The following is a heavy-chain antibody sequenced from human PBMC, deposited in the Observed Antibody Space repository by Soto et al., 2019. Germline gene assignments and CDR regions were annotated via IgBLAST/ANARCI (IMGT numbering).Heavy chain of an antibody. Sequence: QVQLQESGPGLVKPSGTLSLTCAVSGGSISSSNWWSWVRQPPGKGLEWIGEIYHSGNTNYNPSLNSGVTMAVDKSRNQFSMKLSSVTAADSAVYYCARRWGEGRVDYWGQGTLVTVSS. V-gene: IGHV4-4*02. D-gene: IGHD3-10*01. CDR2: IYHSGNT. J-gene: IGHJ4*02. CDR1: GGSISSSNW. CDR3: ARRWGEGRVDY.